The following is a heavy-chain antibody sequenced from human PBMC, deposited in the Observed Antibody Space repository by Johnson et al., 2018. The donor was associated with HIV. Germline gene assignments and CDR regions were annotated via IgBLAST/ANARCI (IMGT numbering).Heavy chain of an antibody. Sequence: QVQLVESGGGVVQPGRSLRLSCAASGFTFSNYTIHWVRQAPGKGLEWVAVISHDGSNKDYADSVKGRFTISRDNSKNTLYLQMNGLRAEDTAIYYCAKALQGLGWGQGTMVTVSS. J-gene: IGHJ3*01. D-gene: IGHD6-25*01. CDR3: AKALQGLG. CDR2: ISHDGSNK. V-gene: IGHV3-30*04. CDR1: GFTFSNYT.